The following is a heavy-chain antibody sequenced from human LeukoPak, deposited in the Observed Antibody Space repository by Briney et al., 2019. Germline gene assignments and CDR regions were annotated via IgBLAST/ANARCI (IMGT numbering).Heavy chain of an antibody. V-gene: IGHV1-2*02. Sequence: ASVKVSCKASGYTFTCYYMHWVRQAPGQGLEWMGWINPNSGGTNYAQTFQGRVTMNRDTSISTAYMELSRLRSDDTAVYYCARSSGYRGYSYGPLDYWGQGTLVTVSS. CDR2: INPNSGGT. D-gene: IGHD5-18*01. CDR3: ARSSGYRGYSYGPLDY. CDR1: GYTFTCYY. J-gene: IGHJ4*02.